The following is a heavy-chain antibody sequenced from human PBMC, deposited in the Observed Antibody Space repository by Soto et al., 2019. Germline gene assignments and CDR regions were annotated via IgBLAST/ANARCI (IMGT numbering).Heavy chain of an antibody. CDR3: ARGPEGERSGNYGMSV. V-gene: IGHV3-74*02. CDR2: IKNDGSGT. J-gene: IGHJ6*02. CDR1: GFTFNSYA. Sequence: EVQLLESGGGLVQPGGSLRLSCAASGFTFNSYAMSWVRQAPGKGLEWVSRIKNDGSGTSYAESVIGRFTISRDNAKNSLYLQMNSLRVDDTAVYYCARGPEGERSGNYGMSVWGQGTTVIVSS. D-gene: IGHD3-3*01.